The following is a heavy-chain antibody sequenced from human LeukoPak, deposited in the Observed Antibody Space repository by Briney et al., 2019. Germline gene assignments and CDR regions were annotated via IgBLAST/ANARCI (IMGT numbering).Heavy chain of an antibody. CDR1: GGPISRYY. CDR3: ARKNLSGWYSKRGWFDP. CDR2: IYDSGIT. V-gene: IGHV4-59*12. Sequence: SETLSLTCTVSGGPISRYYWSWIRQPPGKGLEWIGHIYDSGITNYNPSLKSRVTISVDTSKNQFSLKLSSVTAADTAVYYCARKNLSGWYSKRGWFDPWGQGTLVTVSS. J-gene: IGHJ5*02. D-gene: IGHD6-19*01.